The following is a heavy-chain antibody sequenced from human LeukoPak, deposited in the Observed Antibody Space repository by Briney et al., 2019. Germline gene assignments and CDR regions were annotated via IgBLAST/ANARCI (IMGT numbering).Heavy chain of an antibody. V-gene: IGHV3-74*01. CDR1: GFTFSNYW. CDR2: ISDDGGHT. Sequence: GGSLRLSCAASGFTFSNYWMHWVRQAPGKGLVWVSRISDDGGHTFYADSVKGRFTISRDNAKNTLFLQMNSLSAEDTAVYYCAREILAPGKTHDYWGQGTLVTVSS. CDR3: AREILAPGKTHDY. J-gene: IGHJ4*02.